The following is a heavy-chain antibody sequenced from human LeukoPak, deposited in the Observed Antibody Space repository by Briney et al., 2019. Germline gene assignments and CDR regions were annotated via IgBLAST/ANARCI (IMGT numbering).Heavy chain of an antibody. CDR3: ARVGPYYYYYYMDV. CDR2: IYYSGST. V-gene: IGHV4-39*07. CDR1: GGSISSSSYY. D-gene: IGHD3-16*01. J-gene: IGHJ6*03. Sequence: SETLSLTCTVSGGSISSSSYYWGWNRQPPGRGLEWIVSIYYSGSTYYNPSLTTRVTISVHTSKNQFSLKLSSVPAADTAVYYCARVGPYYYYYYMDVWGKGTTVTVSS.